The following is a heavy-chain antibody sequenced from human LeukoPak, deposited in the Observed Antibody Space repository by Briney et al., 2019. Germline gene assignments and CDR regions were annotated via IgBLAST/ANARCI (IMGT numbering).Heavy chain of an antibody. Sequence: NSSETLSLTCTVSGGSISSYYWSWIRQPPGKGLEWVGEINHSGSTNYNPSLKSRVTISVDTSKNQFSLKVHSVTAADTAVYYCARGGTWPTKFDYWGQGTLVTVSS. CDR3: ARGGTWPTKFDY. CDR2: INHSGST. D-gene: IGHD3-10*01. V-gene: IGHV4-34*01. J-gene: IGHJ4*02. CDR1: GGSISSYY.